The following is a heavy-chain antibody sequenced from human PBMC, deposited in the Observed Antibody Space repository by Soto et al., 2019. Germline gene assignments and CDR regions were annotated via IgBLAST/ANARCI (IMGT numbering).Heavy chain of an antibody. CDR2: IYHSGST. Sequence: KPSETLSLTCAVSGGSISSSNWWSWVRQPPGKGLEWIGEIYHSGSTNYNPSLKSRATISVDKSKNQFSLKLSSVTAADTAVYYCATDLYSSSSYYYYGMDVWGQGTTVTVSS. D-gene: IGHD6-6*01. J-gene: IGHJ6*02. CDR1: GGSISSSNW. CDR3: ATDLYSSSSYYYYGMDV. V-gene: IGHV4-4*02.